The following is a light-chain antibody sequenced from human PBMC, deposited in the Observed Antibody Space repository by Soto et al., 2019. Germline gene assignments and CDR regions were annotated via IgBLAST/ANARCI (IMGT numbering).Light chain of an antibody. CDR3: QQTTNCPRT. CDR1: QGISGH. CDR2: GAS. Sequence: DIQMTQSPSSVSASVGDRVTISCRASQGISGHLAWYQRKPGKAPELLMYGASNLQSGVPSRFSGSGSGREFTLTISSLQPEDVATYYCQQTTNCPRTFGGGTKVEIK. J-gene: IGKJ4*01. V-gene: IGKV1-12*01.